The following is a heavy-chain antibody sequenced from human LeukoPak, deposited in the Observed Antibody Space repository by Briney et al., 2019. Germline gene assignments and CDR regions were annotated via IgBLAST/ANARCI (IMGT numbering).Heavy chain of an antibody. CDR2: IHASGSA. J-gene: IGHJ4*02. Sequence: SETLSLTCSVSGDSISNYYWIWLRQTPRKGLEWIGYIHASGSANFNPSLKSRVTMSVDTSKNQFSLNLTSVTPADTAIYYCAREQFLPPRFFDYWGQGALVTVSS. V-gene: IGHV4-59*01. CDR1: GDSISNYY. D-gene: IGHD2/OR15-2a*01. CDR3: AREQFLPPRFFDY.